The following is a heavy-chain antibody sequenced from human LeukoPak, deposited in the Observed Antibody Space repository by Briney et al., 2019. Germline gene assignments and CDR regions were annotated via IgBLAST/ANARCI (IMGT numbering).Heavy chain of an antibody. CDR2: ISDSGST. V-gene: IGHV4-4*09. D-gene: IGHD3-10*01. J-gene: IGHJ6*02. CDR1: GASVTTYY. Sequence: SETLSLTCTVSGASVTTYYWSWIRQPPGKGLEWIGYISDSGSTDYIPSLKSRATISVDTSKNQFSLKLSSVTAADTAVYYCGTAVQVHRERYGMDVWGQGTTVTVSS. CDR3: GTAVQVHRERYGMDV.